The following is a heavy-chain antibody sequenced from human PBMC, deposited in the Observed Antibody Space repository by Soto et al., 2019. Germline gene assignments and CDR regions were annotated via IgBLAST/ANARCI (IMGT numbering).Heavy chain of an antibody. V-gene: IGHV3-23*01. CDR1: GFTFSSYA. CDR3: AKVGRDYYGSGIRGAFDI. J-gene: IGHJ3*02. D-gene: IGHD3-10*01. CDR2: ISGSGGST. Sequence: PGGSLRLSCAASGFTFSSYAMSWVRQAPGKGLEWVSPISGSGGSTYYADSVKGRFTISRDNSKNTLYLQMNSLRAEDTAVYYCAKVGRDYYGSGIRGAFDIWGQGTMVTVSS.